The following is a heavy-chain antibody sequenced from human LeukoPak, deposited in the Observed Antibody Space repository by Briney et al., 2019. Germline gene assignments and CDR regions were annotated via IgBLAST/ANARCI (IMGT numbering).Heavy chain of an antibody. V-gene: IGHV1-2*02. CDR1: GYTFTGYY. D-gene: IGHD3-22*01. Sequence: ASVKVSCKASGYTFTGYYMHWVRQAPGQGLEWMGWINPNSGGTNYAQKFQGRVTMTRDTSISTAYMELSRLRSDDTAVYYCARDTRYWAYYYDSSGYWSDYWGQGTLVTVSS. CDR3: ARDTRYWAYYYDSSGYWSDY. CDR2: INPNSGGT. J-gene: IGHJ4*02.